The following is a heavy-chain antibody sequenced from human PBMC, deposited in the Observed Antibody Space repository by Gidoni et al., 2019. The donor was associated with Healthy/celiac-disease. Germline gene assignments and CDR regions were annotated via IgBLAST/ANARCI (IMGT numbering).Heavy chain of an antibody. V-gene: IGHV3-23*01. CDR2: ISGSGGST. J-gene: IGHJ4*02. CDR3: AKDSTGLDY. Sequence: LEWVSAISGSGGSTYYADSVKGRFTISRDNSKNTLYLQMNSLRAEDTAVYYCAKDSTGLDYWGQGTLVTVSS. D-gene: IGHD4-17*01.